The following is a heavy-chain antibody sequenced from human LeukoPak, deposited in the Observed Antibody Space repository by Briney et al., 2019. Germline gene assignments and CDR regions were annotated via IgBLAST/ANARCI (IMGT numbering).Heavy chain of an antibody. V-gene: IGHV4-59*08. Sequence: PSETLSLTCTVSGGSISSYYWSWIRQPPGKGLEWIGYIYYSGSTNYNPSLKSQVTISVDTSKNQFSLKLSSVTAADTAVYHCARAPASGWDHYFDYWGQGTLVTVSS. CDR3: ARAPASGWDHYFDY. J-gene: IGHJ4*02. D-gene: IGHD6-19*01. CDR2: IYYSGST. CDR1: GGSISSYY.